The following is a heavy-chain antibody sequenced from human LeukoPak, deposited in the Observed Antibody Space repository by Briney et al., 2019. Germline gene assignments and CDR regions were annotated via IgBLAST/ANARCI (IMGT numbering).Heavy chain of an antibody. CDR2: ISDIGGST. CDR3: ARGRRSSCYSGVDS. CDR1: GFTFRTYA. D-gene: IGHD2-2*02. Sequence: GGSLRLSCAASGFTFRTYAMSWVRQAPGKGLEWVSSISDIGGSTYCAYAVKGRFTISRDNSKNTLYLQMSSLGAEDTAVYYCARGRRSSCYSGVDSWGQGTLVTVSS. J-gene: IGHJ4*02. V-gene: IGHV3-23*01.